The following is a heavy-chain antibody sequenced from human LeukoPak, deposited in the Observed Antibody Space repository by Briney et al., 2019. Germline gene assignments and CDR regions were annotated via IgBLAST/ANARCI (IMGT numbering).Heavy chain of an antibody. CDR3: ARGAPAFNDYGDYVTPFDY. V-gene: IGHV4-30-2*01. D-gene: IGHD4-17*01. J-gene: IGHJ4*02. CDR2: IYHSGST. CDR1: GGSISSGGYS. Sequence: SETLSLTCAVSGGSISSGGYSWSWIRQPPGKGLEWIGYIYHSGSTYYNPSLKSRVTISVDRSKNQFSLKLSSATAADTAVYYCARGAPAFNDYGDYVTPFDYWGQGTLVTVPS.